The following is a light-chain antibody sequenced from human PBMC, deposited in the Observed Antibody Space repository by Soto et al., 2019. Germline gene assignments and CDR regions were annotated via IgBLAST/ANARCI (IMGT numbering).Light chain of an antibody. J-gene: IGLJ2*01. Sequence: QSVLTQPASVSGSPGQSITISCTGTSSDIGGFNYVSWYQHHPGKAPKLMIHNVSSRPSGVSDRFSGSKSGYTASLTISGLQAEDEADYYCSSYITTSTVVFGGGTKLTVL. V-gene: IGLV2-14*03. CDR1: SSDIGGFNY. CDR3: SSYITTSTVV. CDR2: NVS.